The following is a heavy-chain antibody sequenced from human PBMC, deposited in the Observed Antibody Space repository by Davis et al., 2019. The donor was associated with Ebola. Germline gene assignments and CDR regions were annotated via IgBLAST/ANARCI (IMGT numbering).Heavy chain of an antibody. D-gene: IGHD6-13*01. Sequence: PGGSLRLSCSASGFSFRSYWMTWVRQTPGKGLEFVANINQDGSHTNYIDSVKGRFTISRDNAENSVSLQMNSLRAEDTALYYCARDPGFSSFDVWGQGAMVLVSS. CDR2: INQDGSHT. CDR1: GFSFRSYW. CDR3: ARDPGFSSFDV. J-gene: IGHJ3*01. V-gene: IGHV3-7*01.